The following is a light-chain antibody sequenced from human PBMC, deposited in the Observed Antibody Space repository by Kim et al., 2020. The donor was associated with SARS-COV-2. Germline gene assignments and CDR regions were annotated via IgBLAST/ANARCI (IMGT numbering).Light chain of an antibody. CDR3: QAWDSSTAV. J-gene: IGLJ2*01. CDR2: QDS. V-gene: IGLV3-1*01. Sequence: VSPGKTASITCSGDKLGDKYACWYQQKPGQSPVLVIYQDSKRPSGIPERFSGSNSGNTATLTIGGTQAMDEADYYCQAWDSSTAVFGGGTQLTVL. CDR1: KLGDKY.